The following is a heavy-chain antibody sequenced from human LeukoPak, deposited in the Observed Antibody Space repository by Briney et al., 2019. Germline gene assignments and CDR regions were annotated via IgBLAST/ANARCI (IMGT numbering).Heavy chain of an antibody. CDR2: ISRSSRTI. CDR3: ARDGGYNWNDEDY. D-gene: IGHD1-1*01. V-gene: IGHV3-48*02. J-gene: IGHJ4*02. Sequence: PGGSLRLSCAASGFTFSTHSMNWVRQAPGKGLEWVSYISRSSRTIYYADSVKGRFTISRDNAKNSLYLQMNSLRDEDTAVYYCARDGGYNWNDEDYWGQGTLVTVSS. CDR1: GFTFSTHS.